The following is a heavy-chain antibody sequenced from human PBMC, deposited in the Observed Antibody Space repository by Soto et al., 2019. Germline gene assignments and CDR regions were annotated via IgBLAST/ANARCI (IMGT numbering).Heavy chain of an antibody. Sequence: SVKVSCKASGGTFSSYAFSWVRQPPGQGLEWMGGIIPIFGTANYAQKFQGRVTITADEFTSTAYMELSSLRSEDTAVYYCARAEVLRYFDWFYPFDYWGQGTLVTVSS. CDR1: GGTFSSYA. CDR2: IIPIFGTA. D-gene: IGHD3-9*01. V-gene: IGHV1-69*13. CDR3: ARAEVLRYFDWFYPFDY. J-gene: IGHJ4*02.